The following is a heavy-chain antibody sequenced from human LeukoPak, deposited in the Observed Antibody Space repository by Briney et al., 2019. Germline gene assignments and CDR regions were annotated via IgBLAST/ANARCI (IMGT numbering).Heavy chain of an antibody. CDR2: IDSDARTT. D-gene: IGHD1-7*01. CDR3: ATAGNYRFDY. V-gene: IGHV3-74*01. J-gene: IGHJ4*02. Sequence: GGSLRLSCVASGFTFSNTWMHWVRQAPGKGLVWVSRIDSDARTTNYADSVKGRFTISRDNAQNTLYLRINDLRAEDTAVYYCATAGNYRFDYWGQGTLLTVSS. CDR1: GFTFSNTW.